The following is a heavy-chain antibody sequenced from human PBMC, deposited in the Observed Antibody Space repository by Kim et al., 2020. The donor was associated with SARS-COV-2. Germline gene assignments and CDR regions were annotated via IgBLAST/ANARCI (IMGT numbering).Heavy chain of an antibody. J-gene: IGHJ4*02. CDR3: AKDLADSSGYYPSPLNFDY. CDR2: IWYDGSNK. Sequence: GGSLRLSCAASGFTFSSYGMHWVRQAPGKGLEWVAVIWYDGSNKYYADSVKGRFTISRDNSKNTLYLQMNSLRAEDTAVYYCAKDLADSSGYYPSPLNFDYWGQGTLVTVSS. V-gene: IGHV3-33*06. CDR1: GFTFSSYG. D-gene: IGHD3-22*01.